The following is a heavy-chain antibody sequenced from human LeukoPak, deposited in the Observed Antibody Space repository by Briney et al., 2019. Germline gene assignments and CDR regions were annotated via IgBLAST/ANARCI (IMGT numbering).Heavy chain of an antibody. Sequence: GGSLRLSCAASGFTFSDYYMSWIRQAPGKGLEWVSYISSSGSTIYYADSVKGRFTISRDNSRSTLYLQMNSPRAEDTAVYFCATGVSNLGFWGQGTLVTVSS. V-gene: IGHV3-11*01. D-gene: IGHD3-3*01. CDR3: ATGVSNLGF. CDR2: ISSSGSTI. CDR1: GFTFSDYY. J-gene: IGHJ4*02.